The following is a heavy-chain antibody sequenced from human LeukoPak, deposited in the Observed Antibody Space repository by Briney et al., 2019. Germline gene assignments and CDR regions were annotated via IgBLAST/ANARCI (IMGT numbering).Heavy chain of an antibody. D-gene: IGHD3-22*01. CDR1: GGSFSGYY. CDR3: ARGKYYYDSSGYYGY. J-gene: IGHJ4*02. V-gene: IGHV4-34*01. CDR2: INHSGST. Sequence: SETLSLTCAVYGGSFSGYYWSWIRQPPGKGLEWIGEINHSGSTNYSPSLKSRVTISVDTSKNQFSLKLSSVTAADTAVYYCARGKYYYDSSGYYGYWGQGTLVTVSS.